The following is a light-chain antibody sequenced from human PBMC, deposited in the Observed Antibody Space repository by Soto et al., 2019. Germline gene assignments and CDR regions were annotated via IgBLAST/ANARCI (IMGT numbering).Light chain of an antibody. CDR2: DVS. J-gene: IGLJ2*01. V-gene: IGLV2-14*01. CDR3: SSYTSSSTVV. Sequence: QSVLTQPASVSGSPGQSIAFSCTGTSSDIGDYKYVSWYQQHPGKAPKLMIYDVSNRPSGVSNRFSGSMSGNTASLTISGLQPEDEADYYCSSYTSSSTVVFGGGTKLTVL. CDR1: SSDIGDYKY.